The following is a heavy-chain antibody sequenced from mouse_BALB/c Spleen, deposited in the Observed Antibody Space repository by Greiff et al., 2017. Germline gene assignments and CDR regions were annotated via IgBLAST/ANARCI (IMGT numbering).Heavy chain of an antibody. CDR3: ARHYMITDWFAY. CDR2: ISSGGSYT. CDR1: GFTFSSYG. D-gene: IGHD2-4*01. V-gene: IGHV5-6*01. Sequence: EVHLVESGGDLVKPGGSLKLSCAASGFTFSSYGMSWVRQTPDKRLEWVATISSGGSYTYYPDSVKGRFTISRDNAKNTLYLQMSSLKSEDTAMYYCARHYMITDWFAYWGQGTLVTVSA. J-gene: IGHJ3*01.